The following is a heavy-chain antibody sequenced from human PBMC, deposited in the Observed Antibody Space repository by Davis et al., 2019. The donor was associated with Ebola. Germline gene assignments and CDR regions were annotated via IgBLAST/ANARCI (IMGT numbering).Heavy chain of an antibody. CDR1: GFTFSRSA. J-gene: IGHJ4*02. Sequence: GGSLRLSCAASGFTFSRSAMSWGRQAPGKGLEWVSSIGGGGGSIYYADSVKGRFTISRDNSNNTLYLQMNSLRAEDTALYYCARAGHCGNYCSFDSWGQGTLVTVS. V-gene: IGHV3-23*01. D-gene: IGHD1-26*01. CDR3: ARAGHCGNYCSFDS. CDR2: IGGGGGSI.